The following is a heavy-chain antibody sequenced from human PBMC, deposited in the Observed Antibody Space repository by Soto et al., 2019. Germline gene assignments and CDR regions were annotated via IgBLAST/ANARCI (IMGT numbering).Heavy chain of an antibody. CDR1: GGSFSGYY. V-gene: IGHV4-34*01. CDR2: INHSGST. CDR3: ARGEQLWLPDY. J-gene: IGHJ4*02. Sequence: SETLSLTCAVYGGSFSGYYWSWIRQPPGKGLEWIGEINHSGSTNYNPSLKSRVTISVDTSKNQFSLKLSSVTAADTAVYYCARGEQLWLPDYWVQGTLVTVSS. D-gene: IGHD5-18*01.